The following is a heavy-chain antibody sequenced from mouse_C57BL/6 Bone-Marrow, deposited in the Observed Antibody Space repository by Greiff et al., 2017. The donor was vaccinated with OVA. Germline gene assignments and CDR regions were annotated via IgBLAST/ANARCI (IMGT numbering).Heavy chain of an antibody. CDR2: IDPSDSET. CDR1: GYTFTSYW. J-gene: IGHJ3*01. CDR3: ARRGDGYYLTWFAY. V-gene: IGHV1-52*01. D-gene: IGHD2-3*01. Sequence: QVQLQQPGAELVRPGSSVKLSCKASGYTFTSYWMHWVKQRPIQGLEWIGNIDPSDSETHYNQKFKDKATLTVDKSSSTAYMQLSSLTSEDSAVYYCARRGDGYYLTWFAYWGQGTLVTVSA.